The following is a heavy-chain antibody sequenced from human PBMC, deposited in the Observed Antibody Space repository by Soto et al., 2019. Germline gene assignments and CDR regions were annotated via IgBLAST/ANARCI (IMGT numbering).Heavy chain of an antibody. CDR3: ARDPLLRPGASGRMGGSFDH. CDR2: WWYDGQKT. J-gene: IGHJ4*02. D-gene: IGHD3-10*01. Sequence: QVQLVESGGGVVQPGGSLRLSCAASGFNVSACGLHWVRQAPGKGLEWLAVWWYDGQKTYFADSVKGRLTLSRDDSQNTMYLEMTSLRADDTALYYCARDPLLRPGASGRMGGSFDHWGQGVRVTVSS. V-gene: IGHV3-33*01. CDR1: GFNVSACG.